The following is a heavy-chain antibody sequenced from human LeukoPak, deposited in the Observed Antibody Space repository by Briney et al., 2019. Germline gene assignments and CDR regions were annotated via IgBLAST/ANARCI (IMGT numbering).Heavy chain of an antibody. D-gene: IGHD3-22*01. V-gene: IGHV3-30*18. CDR3: AKDRGPRYYYDSSGYFDY. CDR2: ISYDGSNK. Sequence: GGSLRLSCAASGFTFSSYGMHWVRQAPGKGLEWVAVISYDGSNKYYADSVKGRFTISRDNSKNTLYLQMNSLRAEDTAVYYCAKDRGPRYYYDSSGYFDYWGQGPLVTVSS. J-gene: IGHJ4*02. CDR1: GFTFSSYG.